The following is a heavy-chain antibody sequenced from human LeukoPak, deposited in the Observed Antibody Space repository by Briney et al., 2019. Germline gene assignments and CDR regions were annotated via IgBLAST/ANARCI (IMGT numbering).Heavy chain of an antibody. D-gene: IGHD3-10*01. V-gene: IGHV3-23*01. Sequence: GGTLRLSCAASGFTFSSYGMSWVRQAPGKGLEWVSAISGSGGSTYYADSVKGRFTISRDNFKNTLYLQMNSLRAEDTAVYYCAKVGFGELLFTRGYYYYYMDVWGKGTTVTISS. CDR1: GFTFSSYG. CDR2: ISGSGGST. J-gene: IGHJ6*03. CDR3: AKVGFGELLFTRGYYYYYMDV.